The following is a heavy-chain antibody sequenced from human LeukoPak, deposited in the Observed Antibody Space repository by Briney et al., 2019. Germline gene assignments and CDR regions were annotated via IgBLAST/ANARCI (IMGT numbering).Heavy chain of an antibody. CDR3: AGDSELVDTAMVTYFDY. Sequence: GGSLRLSCAASGFTFSSYSMNWVRQAPGKGLEWVSSISSSSSYIYYADSVKGRFTISRDNAKNSLYLQMNSLRAEDTAVYYCAGDSELVDTAMVTYFDYWRQGTLVTVSS. J-gene: IGHJ4*02. V-gene: IGHV3-21*01. CDR1: GFTFSSYS. D-gene: IGHD5-18*01. CDR2: ISSSSSYI.